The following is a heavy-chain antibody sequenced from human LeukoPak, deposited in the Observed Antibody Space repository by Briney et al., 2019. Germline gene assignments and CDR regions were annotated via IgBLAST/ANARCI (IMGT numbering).Heavy chain of an antibody. CDR3: AKWPEGAMEYFDY. V-gene: IGHV3-23*01. CDR1: GFSSSSYA. Sequence: GGSLRLSCAASGFSSSSYAMTWARQAPVKGLESVSAISGDGTRTYYADSVKGRFTISRDNSKNTLYLEMSSLRVEDTAIYYCAKWPEGAMEYFDYWGQGTLVTVSS. D-gene: IGHD1-1*01. J-gene: IGHJ4*02. CDR2: ISGDGTRT.